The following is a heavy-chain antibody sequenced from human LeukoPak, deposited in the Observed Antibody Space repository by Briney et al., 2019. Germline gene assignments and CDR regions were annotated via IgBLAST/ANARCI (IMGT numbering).Heavy chain of an antibody. CDR3: ARVSGSSSWLSYFDY. J-gene: IGHJ4*02. CDR1: GGSISSYY. CDR2: IYYRGST. D-gene: IGHD6-13*01. V-gene: IGHV4-59*01. Sequence: PSETLSLTCTVSGGSISSYYWSWIRQPPGKGLEWIGYIYYRGSTNYNPSLKSQVTMSVDTSKNQFSLKLTSVTAADTAVYYCARVSGSSSWLSYFDYWGQGTLVTVSS.